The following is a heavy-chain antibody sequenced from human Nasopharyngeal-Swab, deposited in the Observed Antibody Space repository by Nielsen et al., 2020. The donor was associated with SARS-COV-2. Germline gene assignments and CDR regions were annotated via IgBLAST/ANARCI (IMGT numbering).Heavy chain of an antibody. CDR2: IYSGGST. CDR3: ARDPDYYGSGLVDV. CDR1: GFTVSSNY. Sequence: GESLKISCAASGFTVSSNYMSWVRQAPGKGLEWVSVIYSGGSTYYADSVKGRFTISRDNAKNTLYLQMNSLRAEDTAVYYCARDPDYYGSGLVDVWGQGTTVTVSS. J-gene: IGHJ6*02. D-gene: IGHD3-10*01. V-gene: IGHV3-53*01.